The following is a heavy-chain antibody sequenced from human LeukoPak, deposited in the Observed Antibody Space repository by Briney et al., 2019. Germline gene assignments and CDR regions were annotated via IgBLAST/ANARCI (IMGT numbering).Heavy chain of an antibody. CDR2: IRYDGSNK. CDR1: GFTFSSYG. J-gene: IGHJ3*01. D-gene: IGHD3-10*01. V-gene: IGHV3-30*02. Sequence: GGSLRLSCAASGFTFSSYGMHWVRQAPGKGLEGVSFIRYDGSNKYYGHSAKGRFTISRDNSKNTLYLQMNSLRAEDTAVYYCAKDQWWFGESNAFDVWGQGTVVTVSS. CDR3: AKDQWWFGESNAFDV.